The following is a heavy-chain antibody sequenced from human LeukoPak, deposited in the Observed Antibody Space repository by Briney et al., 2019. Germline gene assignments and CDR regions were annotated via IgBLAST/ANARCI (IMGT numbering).Heavy chain of an antibody. J-gene: IGHJ3*02. V-gene: IGHV3-23*01. CDR3: AKAVGDGYNYGAFDI. D-gene: IGHD5-24*01. CDR2: ITGSSAGT. CDR1: GFTFSSYG. Sequence: GGSLRLSCAASGFTFSSYGQSWVRQAPGKGLEWVSAITGSSAGTYYADSVKGRFTIYRDTFKNTLYLQMNSLRAEDTAVYYCAKAVGDGYNYGAFDIWGQGTMVTVSS.